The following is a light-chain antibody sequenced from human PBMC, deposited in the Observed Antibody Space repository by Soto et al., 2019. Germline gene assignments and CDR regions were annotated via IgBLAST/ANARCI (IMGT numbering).Light chain of an antibody. CDR2: AAS. CDR1: QTVSSY. Sequence: DIQMTQSPSSLSASVGDRVTITCRASQTVSSYLAWYQQKPGKAPKLLIYAASSWQTGVPSRFSGSGSGTEFTLSISSLQPEDFAVYYCQQCHDFPYTFGPGTKVEIK. CDR3: QQCHDFPYT. J-gene: IGKJ2*01. V-gene: IGKV1-39*01.